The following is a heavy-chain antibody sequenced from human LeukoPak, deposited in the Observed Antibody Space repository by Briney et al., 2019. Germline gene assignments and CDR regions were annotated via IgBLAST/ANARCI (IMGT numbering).Heavy chain of an antibody. CDR2: IYHSGST. J-gene: IGHJ4*02. V-gene: IGHV4-38-2*02. D-gene: IGHD3-9*01. CDR3: ARDLWLLGYDY. CDR1: GYSISSGYY. Sequence: SETLSLTCTVSGYSISSGYYWGWIRQPPGKGLEWIGSIYHSGSTYYNPSLKSRVTISADTSKNQFSLKLSSVTAADTAVYYCARDLWLLGYDYWGQGTLVTVSS.